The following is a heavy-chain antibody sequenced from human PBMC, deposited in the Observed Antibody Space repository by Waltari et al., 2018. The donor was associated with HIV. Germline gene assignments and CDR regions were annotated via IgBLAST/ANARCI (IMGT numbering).Heavy chain of an antibody. CDR2: INTDGNTI. J-gene: IGHJ4*02. D-gene: IGHD6-19*01. Sequence: EVQLVASGGGLVQPGGSLRLSCEASGFHFSSYWMHWVRQAPGKGLEWVSRINTDGNTITYADSVKGRFTISRDNANNTLYLEMNSLRPEDTGIYYCARECLRVCFSSGWEEVAHWGQGTLVTVSS. V-gene: IGHV3-74*01. CDR3: ARECLRVCFSSGWEEVAH. CDR1: GFHFSSYW.